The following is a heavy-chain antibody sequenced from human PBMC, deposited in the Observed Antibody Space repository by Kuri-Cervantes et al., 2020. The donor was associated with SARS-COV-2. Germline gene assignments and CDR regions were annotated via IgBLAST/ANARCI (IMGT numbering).Heavy chain of an antibody. CDR3: ARGAEYYDFWSGYYGGYFDY. V-gene: IGHV1-2*02. CDR1: GYTFTNYY. Sequence: ASVKVSCKASGYTFTNYYKHWVRQAPGQGLEWMGWINPRSGGTKSAQKFQGRVTMTRDTSISTAYMELSRLRSDDTAVYYCARGAEYYDFWSGYYGGYFDYWGQGTLVTVSS. D-gene: IGHD3-3*01. CDR2: INPRSGGT. J-gene: IGHJ4*02.